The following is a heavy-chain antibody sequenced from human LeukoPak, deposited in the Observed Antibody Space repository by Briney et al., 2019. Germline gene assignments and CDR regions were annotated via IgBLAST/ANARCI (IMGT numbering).Heavy chain of an antibody. J-gene: IGHJ4*02. CDR2: MNPNSGNT. CDR3: ARGRGFWSGTRYFDY. Sequence: ASVKVSCKASGYTFTSYDINWVRQAIGQGLEWMGWMNPNSGNTGYAQKFQGRVTITRNTSISTAYMELSSLRSEDTAVYYCARGRGFWSGTRYFDYWGQGTLVTVSS. D-gene: IGHD3-3*01. V-gene: IGHV1-8*03. CDR1: GYTFTSYD.